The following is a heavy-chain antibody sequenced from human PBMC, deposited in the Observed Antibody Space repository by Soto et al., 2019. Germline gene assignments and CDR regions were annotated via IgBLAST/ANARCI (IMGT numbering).Heavy chain of an antibody. CDR2: INSDGSST. D-gene: IGHD3-3*01. CDR3: ARVHPYYDFWSGYYSWFDP. J-gene: IGHJ5*02. Sequence: GGSLRLSCAASGFTFSSYWMHWVRQAPGKGLVWVSRINSDGSSTSYADSVKGRFTISRDNAKNTLYLQMNSLRAEDTAVYYCARVHPYYDFWSGYYSWFDPWGQGTLVTVSS. V-gene: IGHV3-74*01. CDR1: GFTFSSYW.